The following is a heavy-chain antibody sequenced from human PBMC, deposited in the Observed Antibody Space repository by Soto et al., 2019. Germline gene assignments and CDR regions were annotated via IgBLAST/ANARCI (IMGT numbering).Heavy chain of an antibody. D-gene: IGHD2-2*01. J-gene: IGHJ6*02. Sequence: GGSLRLSCAASGFNFISYGIHWVRQAPGKGLEWVAVVSYDGSDKYFADSVKGRFTISRDNSKNTVYLQMNSLRPEDTAVYYCAKDFDDIVVEPAPILYYGMDVWGQGTTVTVSS. V-gene: IGHV3-30*18. CDR1: GFNFISYG. CDR3: AKDFDDIVVEPAPILYYGMDV. CDR2: VSYDGSDK.